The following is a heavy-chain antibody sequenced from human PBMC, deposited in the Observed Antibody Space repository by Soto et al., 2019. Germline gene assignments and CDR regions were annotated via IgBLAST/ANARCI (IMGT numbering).Heavy chain of an antibody. Sequence: SVEVSCKYTGGTFSSYAISWVRPAPGKGLEWMGGIIPIFGTANYAQKFQGRVTITADESTSTAYMELSSLRSEDTAVYYCARVRYCSGGSCYSSWSGWFDPWGQGTLVTVSA. CDR3: ARVRYCSGGSCYSSWSGWFDP. CDR1: GGTFSSYA. CDR2: IIPIFGTA. J-gene: IGHJ5*02. D-gene: IGHD2-15*01. V-gene: IGHV1-69*13.